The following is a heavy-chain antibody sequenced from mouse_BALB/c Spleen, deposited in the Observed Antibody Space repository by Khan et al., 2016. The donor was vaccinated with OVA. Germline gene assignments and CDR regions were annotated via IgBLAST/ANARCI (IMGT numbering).Heavy chain of an antibody. D-gene: IGHD1-1*01. CDR1: GYTFTDFT. CDR2: ISTYYGDA. V-gene: IGHV1S137*01. Sequence: VELVESGAELVRPGVSVKISCKGSGYTFTDFTMHWVKQSHAKSVEWIGVISTYYGDATYNQKFKGKATMTVDKSSSTAYMELARLTSEDSAIYYCTRGGGVDRFTYWGQGTLVTVSA. CDR3: TRGGGVDRFTY. J-gene: IGHJ3*01.